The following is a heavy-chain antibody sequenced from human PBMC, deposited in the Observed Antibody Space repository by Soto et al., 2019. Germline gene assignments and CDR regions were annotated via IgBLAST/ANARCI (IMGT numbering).Heavy chain of an antibody. CDR2: IWNDGSKT. CDR3: ARVASYVWGTFLYTGAFDR. CDR1: GCSFNVHG. Sequence: QVQLVESGGGVVQPGRSLRLSCAASGCSFNVHGMHWVRQAPGKGLEWVAAIWNDGSKTDYVDSVKGRFTVSRDNSKNTLFLQMIRRRAEDTAVYYCARVASYVWGTFLYTGAFDRWGQGKMVTVSS. D-gene: IGHD3-16*02. V-gene: IGHV3-33*01. J-gene: IGHJ3*02.